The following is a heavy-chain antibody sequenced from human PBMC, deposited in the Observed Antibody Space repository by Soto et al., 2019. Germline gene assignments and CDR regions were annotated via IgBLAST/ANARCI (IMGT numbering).Heavy chain of an antibody. CDR2: IYYSGST. Sequence: KPSETLSLTCTVSGGSISSYYWSWIRQPPGKGLEWIGYIYYSGSTNYNPSLKSRVTISVDTSKNQFSLKLSSVTAADTAVYYCARADLYSRSPGAFDYWGQGTLVTVSS. D-gene: IGHD6-13*01. J-gene: IGHJ4*02. CDR1: GGSISSYY. V-gene: IGHV4-59*01. CDR3: ARADLYSRSPGAFDY.